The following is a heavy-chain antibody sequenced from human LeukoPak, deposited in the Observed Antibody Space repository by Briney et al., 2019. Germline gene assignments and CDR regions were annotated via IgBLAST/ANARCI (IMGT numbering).Heavy chain of an antibody. CDR3: ARGLRSAKADDI. Sequence: SETPSPPCPVYSGFLNGFYWRWIRPPPGEGGEWIGEINHSGSTNYNPSLKSRVTISVDTSKNQFSLKLSSVTAADTAVYYCARGLRSAKADDIWGQGTMVTVSS. D-gene: IGHD2-2*01. J-gene: IGHJ3*02. CDR2: INHSGST. CDR1: SGFLNGFY. V-gene: IGHV4-34*01.